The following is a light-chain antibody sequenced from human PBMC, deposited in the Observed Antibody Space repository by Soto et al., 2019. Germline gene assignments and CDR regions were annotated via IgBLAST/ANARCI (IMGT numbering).Light chain of an antibody. CDR2: GAS. CDR1: QSVSSN. CDR3: QQYNNWPPWT. V-gene: IGKV3-15*01. Sequence: EIVMTQSPATLSVSQGERVTISCRASQSVSSNLAWYQQKPGQAPRLLIYGASTRATGIPARFSGSGSGTEFTLTISSLQSEDFAVYYCQQYNNWPPWTFGQGTKVDIK. J-gene: IGKJ1*01.